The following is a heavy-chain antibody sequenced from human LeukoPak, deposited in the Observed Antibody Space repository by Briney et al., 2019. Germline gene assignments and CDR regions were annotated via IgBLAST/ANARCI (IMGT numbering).Heavy chain of an antibody. V-gene: IGHV3-23*01. CDR3: AKLPATYDSSGYYLPHFDY. Sequence: GGSLRLSCAASGFTFSSYAMSWVRQAPGKGLEWVSAISGSGGSTYYADSVTGRFTISRDNSKNTLYLQMNSLRAEDTAVYYCAKLPATYDSSGYYLPHFDYWGQGTLVTVSS. J-gene: IGHJ4*02. CDR1: GFTFSSYA. CDR2: ISGSGGST. D-gene: IGHD3-22*01.